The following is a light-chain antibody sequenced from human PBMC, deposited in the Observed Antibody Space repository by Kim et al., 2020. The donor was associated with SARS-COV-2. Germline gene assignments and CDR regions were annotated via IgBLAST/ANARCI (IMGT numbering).Light chain of an antibody. CDR1: NIGSKS. CDR2: YDS. CDR3: QVWDSSSDRGV. Sequence: YELTQPPSVSVAPGKTARITCGGNNIGSKSVHWYQQKPGQAPVLVIYYDSDRPSGIPERFSGSNSGNTATLTISRVEAGDEADYYCQVWDSSSDRGVFGGGTKLTVL. J-gene: IGLJ3*02. V-gene: IGLV3-21*04.